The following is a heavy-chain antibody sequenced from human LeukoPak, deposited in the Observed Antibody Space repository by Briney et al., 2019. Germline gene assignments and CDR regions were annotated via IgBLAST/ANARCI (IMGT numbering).Heavy chain of an antibody. Sequence: GGSLRLSCAASGFTFSSYWMSWVRQAPGKGLEWVANIKQDGSEKYYVDSVKGRFTISRDNAKNSLYLQMNSLRAEDTAVYYCASTKYDFWSGYYLDYWCQGTLVTVSS. CDR1: GFTFSSYW. V-gene: IGHV3-7*01. CDR2: IKQDGSEK. CDR3: ASTKYDFWSGYYLDY. D-gene: IGHD3-3*01. J-gene: IGHJ4*02.